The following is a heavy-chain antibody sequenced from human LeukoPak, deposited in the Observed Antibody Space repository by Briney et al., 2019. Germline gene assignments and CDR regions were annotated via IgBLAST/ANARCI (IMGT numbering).Heavy chain of an antibody. CDR1: GGSISSYY. D-gene: IGHD3-10*01. Sequence: SETLSLTCTVSGGSISSYYWSWIRQPPGKGLEWIGEIYHSGSTNYNPSLKSRVTISVDKSKNQFSLKLSSVTAADTAVYYCARVPFTTPNLWVGEFRAFDILGQGTMVTVSS. CDR2: IYHSGST. J-gene: IGHJ3*02. CDR3: ARVPFTTPNLWVGEFRAFDI. V-gene: IGHV4-59*12.